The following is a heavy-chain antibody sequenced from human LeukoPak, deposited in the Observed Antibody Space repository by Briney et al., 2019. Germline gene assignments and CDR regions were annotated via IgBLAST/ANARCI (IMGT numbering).Heavy chain of an antibody. CDR2: INAGNGNT. Sequence: GASVKVSCKASGYIFISYAMHWVRQAPGQRPEWMGWINAGNGNTAYSQKFQGRVTISRDSSASTAYMELSSLRSEDTAVYYCARDRDGDYYYFDYWGQGTLVTVSS. CDR3: ARDRDGDYYYFDY. J-gene: IGHJ4*02. CDR1: GYIFISYA. V-gene: IGHV1-3*01. D-gene: IGHD4-17*01.